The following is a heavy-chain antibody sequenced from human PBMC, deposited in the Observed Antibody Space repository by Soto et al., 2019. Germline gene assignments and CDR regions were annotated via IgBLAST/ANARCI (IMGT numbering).Heavy chain of an antibody. V-gene: IGHV3-23*01. D-gene: IGHD1-1*01. CDR2: IGVSEGST. CDR3: AKVMYTWNDVAAFDS. Sequence: GGSLRLSCAASRFTFSNFAMSWVRQAPGKGLEWISSIGVSEGSTYYTDSVRGRFTIPRDNSKNTLYLQMNSLRVEDTALYYCAKVMYTWNDVAAFDSWGQGTLVTVSS. CDR1: RFTFSNFA. J-gene: IGHJ4*02.